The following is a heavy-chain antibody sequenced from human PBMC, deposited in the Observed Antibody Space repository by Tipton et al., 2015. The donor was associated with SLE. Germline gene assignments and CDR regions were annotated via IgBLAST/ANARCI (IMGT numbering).Heavy chain of an antibody. CDR3: ARGMTMVQGAKGYYFDY. J-gene: IGHJ4*02. CDR2: INHSGST. D-gene: IGHD3-10*01. Sequence: LSLTCAVYGGSFSGYYWSWIRQPPGKGLEWIGEINHSGSTNYNPSLKSRVTISVDTSKNQFSLKLSSVTAADTAVYYCARGMTMVQGAKGYYFDYWGQGTLVTVSS. V-gene: IGHV4-34*01. CDR1: GGSFSGYY.